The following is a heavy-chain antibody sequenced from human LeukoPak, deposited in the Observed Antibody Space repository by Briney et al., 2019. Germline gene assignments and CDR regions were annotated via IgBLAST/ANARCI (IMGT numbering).Heavy chain of an antibody. Sequence: SETLSLTCAVCGGSFSGYYWSWIRQPPGKGLEWIGEINHSGSTNYNPSLKSRVTISVDTSKNQFSLKLSSVTAADTAVYYCVRVDNGGNYFDYWGQGTLVTVSS. J-gene: IGHJ4*02. D-gene: IGHD4-23*01. CDR3: VRVDNGGNYFDY. CDR2: INHSGST. CDR1: GGSFSGYY. V-gene: IGHV4-34*01.